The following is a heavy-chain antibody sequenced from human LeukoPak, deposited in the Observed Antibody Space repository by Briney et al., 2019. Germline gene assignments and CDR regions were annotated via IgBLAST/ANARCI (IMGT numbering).Heavy chain of an antibody. D-gene: IGHD3-3*01. J-gene: IGHJ6*03. Sequence: GGSLRPSCAASGFTFSSYWMSWVRQAPGKGLEWVANIKQDGSEKYYVDSVKGRFTISRDNAKNSLYLQMNSLRAEDTAVYYCARDQEPSITIFGVVRIPWDYYYYMDVWGKGTTVTVSS. CDR2: IKQDGSEK. CDR3: ARDQEPSITIFGVVRIPWDYYYYMDV. CDR1: GFTFSSYW. V-gene: IGHV3-7*01.